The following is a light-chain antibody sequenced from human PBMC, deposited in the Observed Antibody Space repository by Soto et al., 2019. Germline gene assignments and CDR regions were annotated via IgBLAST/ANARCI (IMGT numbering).Light chain of an antibody. CDR2: GAS. CDR3: QQYNNWWT. J-gene: IGKJ1*01. Sequence: EIVLKQSPATLSVSPGERATLSCRASQSVSSNLAWYQQKPGQAPRLLIYGASTRATGIPARFSGSGSGTEFTLTISGLQSEDFAVYYCQQYNNWWTFGQGTKVEI. V-gene: IGKV3-15*01. CDR1: QSVSSN.